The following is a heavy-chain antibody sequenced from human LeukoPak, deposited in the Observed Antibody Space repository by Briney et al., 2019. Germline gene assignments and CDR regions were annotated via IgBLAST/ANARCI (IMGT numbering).Heavy chain of an antibody. D-gene: IGHD3-3*01. J-gene: IGHJ4*02. Sequence: GSLRLSCAASGFTFSSYWMSWVCQAPGKGLEWVANIKQDGSEKYYVDSVKGRFTISRDNAKNSLYLQMNSLRAEDTAVYYCARDLLEWLHYFDYWGQGTLVTVSS. CDR2: IKQDGSEK. CDR1: GFTFSSYW. V-gene: IGHV3-7*01. CDR3: ARDLLEWLHYFDY.